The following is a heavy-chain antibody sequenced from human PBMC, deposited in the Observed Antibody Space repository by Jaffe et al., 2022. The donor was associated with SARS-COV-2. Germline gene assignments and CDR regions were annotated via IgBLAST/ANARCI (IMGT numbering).Heavy chain of an antibody. V-gene: IGHV1-8*01. J-gene: IGHJ5*02. CDR2: MSPNSGIT. D-gene: IGHD3-9*01. CDR1: GYTFTNYD. Sequence: QVQMIQSAAELKKPGASVKVSCKTSGYTFTNYDVHWVRQATGQGLQWVGWMSPNSGITGYAQKFQGRVTMTRNTSISTAYMELSGLTSDDTAVYYCARDATGFYWFDPWGQGTLVTVSS. CDR3: ARDATGFYWFDP.